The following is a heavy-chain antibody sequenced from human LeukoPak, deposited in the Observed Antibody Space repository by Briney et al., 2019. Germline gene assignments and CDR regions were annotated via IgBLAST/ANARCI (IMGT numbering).Heavy chain of an antibody. J-gene: IGHJ6*04. Sequence: ASVTVSFKTSGYTFTSYGISWVRQAPGQGLEWVGWISAYNGNTNYAQKLQGRVTMTTDTSTSTAYMELRSLRSDDTAVYYCARTLYCSSTSCLRGNYYYYGMDVWGKGTTVTVSS. CDR2: ISAYNGNT. CDR3: ARTLYCSSTSCLRGNYYYYGMDV. V-gene: IGHV1-18*04. CDR1: GYTFTSYG. D-gene: IGHD2-2*01.